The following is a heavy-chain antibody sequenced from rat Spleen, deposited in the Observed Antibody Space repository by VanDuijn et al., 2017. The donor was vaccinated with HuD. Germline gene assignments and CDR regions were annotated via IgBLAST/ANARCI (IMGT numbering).Heavy chain of an antibody. Sequence: QVQLKESGPGLVQPSQTLSLTCTVSGFSLSNYGVIWVRQPPGKGLDWMGVMWNSGGTSYNSAIKSRLNISRDSSKSQVFLEMNSLQTEDTAMYFCATQHYYEGYYRDYWGQGVMVTVSS. J-gene: IGHJ2*01. V-gene: IGHV2-13*01. CDR1: GFSLSNYG. D-gene: IGHD1-12*03. CDR3: ATQHYYEGYYRDY. CDR2: MWNSGGT.